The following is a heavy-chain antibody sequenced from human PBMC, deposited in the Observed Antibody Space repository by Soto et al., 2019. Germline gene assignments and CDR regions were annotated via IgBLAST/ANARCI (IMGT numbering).Heavy chain of an antibody. CDR3: AKGPPNWNFSFFDY. CDR1: GFTFSSYA. V-gene: IGHV3-23*01. CDR2: ISTSGGTT. Sequence: GGSLRLSCAASGFTFSSYAMSWVRQAPGKGLEWVSAISTSGGTTYYADSVKGRFTISRDNSKNTLYLQMNSLRAEDTAVYYCAKGPPNWNFSFFDYWGQGTLVTVSS. D-gene: IGHD1-7*01. J-gene: IGHJ4*02.